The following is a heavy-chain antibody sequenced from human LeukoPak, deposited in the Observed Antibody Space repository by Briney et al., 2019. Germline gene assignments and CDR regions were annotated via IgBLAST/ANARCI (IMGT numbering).Heavy chain of an antibody. CDR1: GYTFTSYD. D-gene: IGHD4-17*01. CDR2: MNPNSGNT. Sequence: ASVKVSCKASGYTFTSYDINWVRQATGQGLEWMGWMNPNSGNTGYAQKFQGRVTMTRNTSISTAYMELSSQRSEDTAVYYCARGQGTTRPPSFDYWGQGTLVTVSS. J-gene: IGHJ4*02. CDR3: ARGQGTTRPPSFDY. V-gene: IGHV1-8*01.